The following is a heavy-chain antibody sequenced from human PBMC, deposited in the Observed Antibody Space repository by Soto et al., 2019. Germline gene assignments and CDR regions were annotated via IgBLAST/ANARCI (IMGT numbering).Heavy chain of an antibody. J-gene: IGHJ6*02. V-gene: IGHV5-51*01. CDR1: GYNFTGYW. CDR3: TRSAYMDV. Sequence: GESQKISCTAFGYNFTGYWICWVRQMPGKGLEWVGIMFPGDSDTRYNPSFQGHGTISVDNSITTAYLQWNRLKASATAIYYCTRSAYMDVWGQGTMVTVSS. CDR2: MFPGDSDT.